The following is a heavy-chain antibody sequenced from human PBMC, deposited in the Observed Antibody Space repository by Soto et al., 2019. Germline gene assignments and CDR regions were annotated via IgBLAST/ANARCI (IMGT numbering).Heavy chain of an antibody. CDR3: AKGPHYYGSGSQYGMDV. J-gene: IGHJ6*02. Sequence: GGSLRLSCAASGFTFSSYAMSWVRQAPGKGLEWVSAIGTSDGATYYADSVKGRFTISRDDSKNTLYLQVNSLRADDTAVYYCAKGPHYYGSGSQYGMDVWGQGTTVTVSS. CDR1: GFTFSSYA. V-gene: IGHV3-23*01. CDR2: IGTSDGAT. D-gene: IGHD3-10*01.